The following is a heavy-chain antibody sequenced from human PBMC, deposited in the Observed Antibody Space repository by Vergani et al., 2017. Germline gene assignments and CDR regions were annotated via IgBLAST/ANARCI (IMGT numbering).Heavy chain of an antibody. V-gene: IGHV3-23*01. J-gene: IGHJ4*02. CDR1: GFTFSSYA. D-gene: IGHD2-21*01. CDR2: ISGNGGTT. Sequence: EVQLLESGGGLVQPGGSLRLSCAASGFTFSSYAMTWVRQAPGKGLEWVSSISGNGGTTYYADSVKGRFTISRDNSKNTVYLQMNSLRAEDTAVYYCARLLRSRVGASSPQYYFDYWGQGTLVTVSS. CDR3: ARLLRSRVGASSPQYYFDY.